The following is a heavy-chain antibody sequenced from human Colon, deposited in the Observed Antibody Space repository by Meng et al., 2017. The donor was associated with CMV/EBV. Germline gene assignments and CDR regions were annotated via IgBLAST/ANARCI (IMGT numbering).Heavy chain of an antibody. V-gene: IGHV3-23*01. CDR1: GFTFNSNA. J-gene: IGHJ6*02. CDR3: ATANRRISGDAHAMDL. Sequence: GESLKISCAASGFTFNSNAMTWVRQAPGKGLEWVSAISGSSGSTYYADSVKGRFTISRYNSKNTVFLQMNSRRAEDKAVYYCATANRRISGDAHAMDLWGQGTTVTVSS. CDR2: ISGSSGST. D-gene: IGHD3-3*01.